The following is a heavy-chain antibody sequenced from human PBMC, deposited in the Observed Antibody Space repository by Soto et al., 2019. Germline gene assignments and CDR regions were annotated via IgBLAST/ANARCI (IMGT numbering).Heavy chain of an antibody. J-gene: IGHJ4*02. Sequence: GGSLRISCTASGFTFGDFAMTWFRQSPGKGLEWVGFIRSKPYGGTAEYAASVKGRFTISRDDSKSIAYLQMNSLKTEDTAFYYCTRVQTTGPAIPDSWGRGT. CDR2: IRSKPYGGTA. CDR1: GFTFGDFA. CDR3: TRVQTTGPAIPDS. D-gene: IGHD2-21*01. V-gene: IGHV3-49*03.